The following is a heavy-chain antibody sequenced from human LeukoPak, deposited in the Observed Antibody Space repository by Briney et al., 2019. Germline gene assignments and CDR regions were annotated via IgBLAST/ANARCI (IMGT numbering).Heavy chain of an antibody. CDR3: ARQVVPAAPFGY. V-gene: IGHV4-59*08. CDR1: GGSISNYY. J-gene: IGHJ4*02. CDR2: IYYSGST. Sequence: PSETLSLTCTVSGGSISNYYWSWIWQSPGKGLEWIGYIYYSGSTNYNPSLKSRVTISVDTSKNQFSLKLSSVTAADTAVYFCARQVVPAAPFGYWGQGTLVTVSS. D-gene: IGHD2-2*01.